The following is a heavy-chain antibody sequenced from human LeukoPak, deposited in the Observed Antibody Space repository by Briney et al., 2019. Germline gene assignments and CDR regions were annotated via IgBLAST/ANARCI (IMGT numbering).Heavy chain of an antibody. D-gene: IGHD2-21*01. CDR2: ISGSGGST. Sequence: GGSLRLSCAASGFTFSSYAMSWVRQAPGKGLEWVSAISGSGGSTYYADSVKGRFTISRDNSKNTLDLQMNSLRAEDTAIYYCAKTVVVITFRFDSWGQGSLVTVSS. J-gene: IGHJ4*02. CDR3: AKTVVVITFRFDS. V-gene: IGHV3-23*01. CDR1: GFTFSSYA.